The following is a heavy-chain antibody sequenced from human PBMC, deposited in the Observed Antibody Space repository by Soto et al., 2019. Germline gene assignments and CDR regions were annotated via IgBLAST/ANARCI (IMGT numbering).Heavy chain of an antibody. V-gene: IGHV3-15*01. CDR1: GFTFSNAW. Sequence: GGSRRLSWAPSGFTFSNAWMSWVRQAPGKGLEWVGCIKSYTNGGTTDYAATVKGRFAISRDDSKNTLYLQMNSLKTEDAGVYYCTTDDPINKYWGQGTLVTVSS. CDR3: TTDDPINKY. CDR2: IKSYTNGGTT. J-gene: IGHJ4*02.